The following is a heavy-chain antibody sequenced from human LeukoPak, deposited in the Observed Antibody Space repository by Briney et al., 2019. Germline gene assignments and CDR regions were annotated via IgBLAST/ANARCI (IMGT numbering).Heavy chain of an antibody. D-gene: IGHD3-3*01. CDR1: GFTFGKYW. J-gene: IGHJ4*02. Sequence: GGSLRLSCVASGFTFGKYWMSWVRQAPGKGLEWVANIKLDGSEKNYVDSVKGRFTISRDNTKNSLYLQMNSLRVEDTAVFYCAKDQYDTWSRRGNFDSWGQGTLVTVSS. CDR2: IKLDGSEK. CDR3: AKDQYDTWSRRGNFDS. V-gene: IGHV3-7*03.